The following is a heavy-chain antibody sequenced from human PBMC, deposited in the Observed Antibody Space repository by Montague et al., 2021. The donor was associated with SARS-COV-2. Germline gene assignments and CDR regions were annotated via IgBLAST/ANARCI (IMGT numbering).Heavy chain of an antibody. CDR1: GGSISSYY. J-gene: IGHJ5*02. Sequence: SETLSLTCTVSGGSISSYYWNWIRQPPGKGLEWIGYIYYSGSTNYNPSLKSRVTISVDTSKNQFSLKLSSVTAADTAVYYCARDLCRTARRFWFDPWGQGTLVTVSS. CDR2: IYYSGST. V-gene: IGHV4-59*01. CDR3: ARDLCRTARRFWFDP.